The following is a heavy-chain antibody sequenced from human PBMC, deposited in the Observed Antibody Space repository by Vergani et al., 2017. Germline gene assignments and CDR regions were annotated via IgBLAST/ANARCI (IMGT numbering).Heavy chain of an antibody. CDR1: GYTFTSYG. D-gene: IGHD6-13*01. Sequence: QVQLVQSGAEVKKPGASVKVSCKASGYTFTSYGISWVRQAPGQGLEWMGWINPNSGGTNYAQKFQGRVTMTRDTSISTAYMELSRLRSDDTAVYYCASHIAAAGTGGAFDIWGQGTMVTVSS. J-gene: IGHJ3*02. V-gene: IGHV1-2*02. CDR3: ASHIAAAGTGGAFDI. CDR2: INPNSGGT.